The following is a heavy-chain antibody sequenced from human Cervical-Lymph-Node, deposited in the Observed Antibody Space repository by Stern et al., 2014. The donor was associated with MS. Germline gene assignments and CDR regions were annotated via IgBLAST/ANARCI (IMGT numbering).Heavy chain of an antibody. Sequence: VQLVQSGAEVKKPGPSVKVSCKASGGTFRSYAITWVRKPPRPGLESMGGTIPIFGPANYAQTVQCSVTTTEAQSTSTPYMSLSSLRSEDTAVYYCAGQTDSPYGGMDVWGQGTTVTVSS. CDR1: GGTFRSYA. J-gene: IGHJ6*02. CDR3: AGQTDSPYGGMDV. CDR2: TIPIFGPA. V-gene: IGHV1-69*01. D-gene: IGHD4-17*01.